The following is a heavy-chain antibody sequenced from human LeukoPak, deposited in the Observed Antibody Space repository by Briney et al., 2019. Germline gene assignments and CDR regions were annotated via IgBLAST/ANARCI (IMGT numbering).Heavy chain of an antibody. Sequence: GAYPLLSCAASGFTFISYWMSWVRQAPGKGLEWVANIKQDGREKYYVDSVKGRFTISRDNAKNSLYLQMNSLRAEDTAVYYCARDTYGSGSYYNSPLDYWGQGTLVTVSS. V-gene: IGHV3-7*01. CDR1: GFTFISYW. CDR3: ARDTYGSGSYYNSPLDY. D-gene: IGHD3-10*01. CDR2: IKQDGREK. J-gene: IGHJ4*02.